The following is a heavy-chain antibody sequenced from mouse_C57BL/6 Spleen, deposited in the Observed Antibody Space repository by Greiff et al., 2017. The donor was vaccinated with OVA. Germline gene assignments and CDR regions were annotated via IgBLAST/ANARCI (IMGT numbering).Heavy chain of an antibody. CDR2: IRSKSSNYAT. V-gene: IGHV10-3*01. Sequence: EVKLVESGGGLVQPKGSLKLSCAASGFTFNTYAMHWVRQAPGKGLEWVARIRSKSSNYATYYADSVKDRFTISRDDSQSMLYLQMNNLKTEDTAMYYSGREGLGRAYFDVWGTGTTVTVSS. CDR3: GREGLGRAYFDV. J-gene: IGHJ1*03. CDR1: GFTFNTYA. D-gene: IGHD4-1*01.